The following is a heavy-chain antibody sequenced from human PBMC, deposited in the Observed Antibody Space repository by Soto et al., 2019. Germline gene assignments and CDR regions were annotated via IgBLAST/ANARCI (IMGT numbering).Heavy chain of an antibody. J-gene: IGHJ3*02. CDR1: GFTFSSYS. CDR2: ISSSSSYI. V-gene: IGHV3-21*01. Sequence: GGSLRLSCAASGFTFSSYSMNWVRQAPGKGLEWVSSISSSSSYIYYAGSVKGRFTISRDNAKNSLYLQMNSLRAEDTAVYYCAREGLNAFDIWGQGTMVTVSS. CDR3: AREGLNAFDI.